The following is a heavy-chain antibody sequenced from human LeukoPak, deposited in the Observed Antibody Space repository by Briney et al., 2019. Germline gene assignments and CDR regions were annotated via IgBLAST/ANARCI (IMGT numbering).Heavy chain of an antibody. CDR2: ISVSGGSA. Sequence: GGSLRLSCAASGLIFSNYAMSWVRQAPGKGLEWVSTISVSGGSANYADSVKGRFTISRDNSKNTLYLQMNSLRAEDTAVYYCAREYNAFDIWGQGTMVTVSS. J-gene: IGHJ3*02. D-gene: IGHD1-14*01. CDR3: AREYNAFDI. V-gene: IGHV3-23*01. CDR1: GLIFSNYA.